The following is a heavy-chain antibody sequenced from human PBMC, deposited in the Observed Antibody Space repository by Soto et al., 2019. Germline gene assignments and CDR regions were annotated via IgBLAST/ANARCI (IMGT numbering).Heavy chain of an antibody. CDR3: ARHSGDRYTPWDS. CDR2: IHDRGST. CDR1: GASITRDFSY. J-gene: IGHJ4*02. Sequence: QLQLLESGPGLVKPSETLSLSGTVSGASITRDFSYWSWIRQPPGKGLEWIGSIHDRGSTYYNPSLKSRVTITVDTSTNQFSLTLSSVTAADTAVYYCARHSGDRYTPWDSWGQGTLVTVSS. D-gene: IGHD3-10*01. V-gene: IGHV4-39*01.